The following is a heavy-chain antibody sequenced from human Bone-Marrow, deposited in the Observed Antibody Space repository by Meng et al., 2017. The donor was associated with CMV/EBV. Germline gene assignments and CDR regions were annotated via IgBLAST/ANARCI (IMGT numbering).Heavy chain of an antibody. V-gene: IGHV1-69*05. CDR2: IIPIFGTA. Sequence: SVKVSCKASGGTFSSYTINWVRQAPGQGLEWMGGIIPIFGTANYAQKFQGRVTITTDESTSTAYMELSSLRSEDTAVYYCASHGSMQPNYAMDVWGQGTTVTVSS. CDR1: GGTFSSYT. D-gene: IGHD6-13*01. J-gene: IGHJ6*02. CDR3: ASHGSMQPNYAMDV.